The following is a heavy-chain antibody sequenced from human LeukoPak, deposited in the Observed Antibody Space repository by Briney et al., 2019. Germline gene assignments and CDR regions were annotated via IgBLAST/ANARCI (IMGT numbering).Heavy chain of an antibody. D-gene: IGHD3-22*01. V-gene: IGHV3-21*01. CDR1: GFTFSSYS. CDR2: ISSSSSYI. J-gene: IGHJ4*02. CDR3: ARDYSGHYYDSSGYYRSPFDY. Sequence: GGSLRLSCAASGFTFSSYSMNWVRQAPGKGLEWVSSISSSSSYIYYADSVKGRFTISRDNAKNSLYLQMNSLRAEDTAVYYCARDYSGHYYDSSGYYRSPFDYWGQGTLVTVSS.